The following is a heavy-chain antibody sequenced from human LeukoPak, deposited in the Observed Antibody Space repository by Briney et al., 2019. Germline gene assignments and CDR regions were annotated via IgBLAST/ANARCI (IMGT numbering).Heavy chain of an antibody. V-gene: IGHV1-69*01. CDR3: ATPPDGQGPSPSDY. J-gene: IGHJ4*02. Sequence: SVKVSCKASGGTFSSYAISWVRQAPGQGLEWMGGIIPIFGTANYAQKFQGRVTITADESTSTAYMELSSLRSEDTAVYYCATPPDGQGPSPSDYWGQGTLVTVSS. CDR1: GGTFSSYA. CDR2: IIPIFGTA.